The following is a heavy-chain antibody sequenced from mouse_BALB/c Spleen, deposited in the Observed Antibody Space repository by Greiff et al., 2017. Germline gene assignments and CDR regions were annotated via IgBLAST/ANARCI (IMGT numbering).Heavy chain of an antibody. Sequence: EVKLQQTGPELVKPGASVKISCKASGYSFTDYIMLWVKQSHGKSLEWIGNINPYYGSTSYNLKFKGKATLTVDKSSSTAYMQLNSLTSEDSAVYYCAREGDGKGGFAYWGQGTLVTVSA. J-gene: IGHJ3*01. CDR2: INPYYGST. D-gene: IGHD2-1*01. CDR3: AREGDGKGGFAY. CDR1: GYSFTDYI. V-gene: IGHV1-39*01.